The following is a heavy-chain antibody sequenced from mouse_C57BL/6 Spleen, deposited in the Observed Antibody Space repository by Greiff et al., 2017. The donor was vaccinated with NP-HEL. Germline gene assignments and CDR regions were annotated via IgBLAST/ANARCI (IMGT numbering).Heavy chain of an antibody. J-gene: IGHJ3*01. V-gene: IGHV14-2*01. Sequence: VQLQQSGAELVKPGASVKLSCTASGFNIKDYYMHWVKQRTEQGLAWIGRIDPEDGETKYAPKFQGTATITADTSSNTAYLQLSSLTSEDTAVYYCASSYDGQGFAYWGQGTLVTVSA. CDR1: GFNIKDYY. D-gene: IGHD2-3*01. CDR2: IDPEDGET. CDR3: ASSYDGQGFAY.